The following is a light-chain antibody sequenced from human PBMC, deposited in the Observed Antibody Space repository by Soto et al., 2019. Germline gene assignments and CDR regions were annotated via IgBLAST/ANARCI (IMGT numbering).Light chain of an antibody. CDR2: DAS. CDR1: QNIRNL. CDR3: QHYNTYAT. Sequence: MERAQSPYTLSAAVGESVAIGCRVRQNIRNLLAWYQQKPGKAPKPLIYDASTLNSWVPSRVSGSGLRSGFTFTITGLQSDEFSPYFCQHYNTYATFGQGTRLEIK. J-gene: IGKJ5*01. V-gene: IGKV1-5*01.